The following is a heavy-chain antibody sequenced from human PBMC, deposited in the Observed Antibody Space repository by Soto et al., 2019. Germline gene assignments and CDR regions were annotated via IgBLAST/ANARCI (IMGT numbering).Heavy chain of an antibody. CDR3: ERLAGYRSGWSLDN. D-gene: IGHD6-19*01. V-gene: IGHV5-51*01. CDR1: GYTFTGYW. Sequence: GESLKISCKGSGYTFTGYWVAWVRQMPGRGPEWMGSIDPRDSDTRYSPSFQGQVTISVDKSTTTAHLQWRSLKASDTAIYYCERLAGYRSGWSLDNSGKGTRVTVSS. J-gene: IGHJ4*02. CDR2: IDPRDSDT.